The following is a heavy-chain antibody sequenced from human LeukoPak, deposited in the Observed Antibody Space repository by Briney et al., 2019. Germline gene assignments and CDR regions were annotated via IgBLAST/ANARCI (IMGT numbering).Heavy chain of an antibody. CDR2: IKSKTDGGTA. J-gene: IGHJ4*02. Sequence: GGSLRLSCAASGFTFSNVWMSWVRQTPGKGLEWVGRIKSKTDGGTADYAAPVKGRFTISRDDSKDTLYLQMNSLKTEDTAVYYCTTESNGGSDSWGRGTLVTVSS. CDR1: GFTFSNVW. V-gene: IGHV3-15*01. CDR3: TTESNGGSDS. D-gene: IGHD4-23*01.